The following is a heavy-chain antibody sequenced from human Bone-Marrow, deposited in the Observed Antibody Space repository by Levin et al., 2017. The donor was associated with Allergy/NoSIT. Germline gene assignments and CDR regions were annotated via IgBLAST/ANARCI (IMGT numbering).Heavy chain of an antibody. D-gene: IGHD2/OR15-2a*01. V-gene: IGHV3-21*01. CDR1: GFTFSDYS. CDR2: ISSDSSDL. CDR3: VRGLIGDVPVAHKEAFDV. Sequence: GGSLRLSCIVYGFTFSDYSIYWVRQAPGKGLEWIASISSDSSDLYYADSVKGRFTISRDNAKNSLNLQVSSLRAEDTAVYHCVRGLIGDVPVAHKEAFDVLDQAPLVTVSS. J-gene: IGHJ3*01.